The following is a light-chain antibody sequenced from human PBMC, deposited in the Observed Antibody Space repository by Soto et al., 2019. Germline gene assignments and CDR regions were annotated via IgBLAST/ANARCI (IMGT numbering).Light chain of an antibody. V-gene: IGLV2-8*01. Sequence: QSALTQPPSASGAPGQSVTISCTGTSSDVGGYNYVSWYQQHPGKVPELMIYGVSKRPSGVPDRFSGSKSGNTASLTVSGLQAEDEADYYCSSYAGSNILVFGGGTKLTVL. J-gene: IGLJ3*02. CDR3: SSYAGSNILV. CDR1: SSDVGGYNY. CDR2: GVS.